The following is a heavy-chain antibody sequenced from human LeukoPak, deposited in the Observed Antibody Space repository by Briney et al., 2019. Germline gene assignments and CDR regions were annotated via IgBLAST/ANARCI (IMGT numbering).Heavy chain of an antibody. CDR2: IYTSGST. CDR1: GGSISSYY. D-gene: IGHD3-22*01. J-gene: IGHJ1*01. CDR3: ARRRYYDGSGYLE. V-gene: IGHV4-4*07. Sequence: PSETLSLTCTVSGGSISSYYWSWIRQPAGKGLEWIGRIYTSGSTNYNPSLKSRVTMSVDTSKNQFSLNLRSVTAADTAVYYCARRRYYDGSGYLEWGQGTLLSVSS.